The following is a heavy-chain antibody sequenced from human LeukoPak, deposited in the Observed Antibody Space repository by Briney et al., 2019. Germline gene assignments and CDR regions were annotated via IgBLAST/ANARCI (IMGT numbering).Heavy chain of an antibody. Sequence: ASVKVSCKASGYTFTSYYMHWVRQAPGRGLEWMGIINPSGGSTSYAQKFQGRVTMTRDTSTSTVYMELSSLRSEDTAVYYCARDGNSIAVAGTGVCWGQGTLVTVSS. D-gene: IGHD6-19*01. CDR1: GYTFTSYY. J-gene: IGHJ4*02. V-gene: IGHV1-46*01. CDR2: INPSGGST. CDR3: ARDGNSIAVAGTGVC.